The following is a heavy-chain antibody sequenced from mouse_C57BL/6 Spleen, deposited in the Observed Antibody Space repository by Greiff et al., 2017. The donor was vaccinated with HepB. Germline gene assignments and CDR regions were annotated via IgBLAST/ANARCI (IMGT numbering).Heavy chain of an antibody. CDR1: GFTFSDYG. CDR3: ARPSPYYAMDY. V-gene: IGHV5-17*01. CDR2: ISSGSSTI. J-gene: IGHJ4*01. Sequence: EVMLVESGGGLVKPGGSLKLSCAASGFTFSDYGMHWVRQAPEKGLEWVAYISSGSSTIYYADTVKGRFTISRDNAKNTLFLQMTSLRSEDTAMYYFARPSPYYAMDYWGQGTSLTVSS.